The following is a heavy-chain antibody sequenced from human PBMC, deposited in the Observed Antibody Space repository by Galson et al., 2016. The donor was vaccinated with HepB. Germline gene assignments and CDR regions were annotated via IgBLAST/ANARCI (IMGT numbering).Heavy chain of an antibody. J-gene: IGHJ4*02. Sequence: SLRLSCAASGFSFSDYWMTWVRQAPGKGLEWVAVISYDGSKKYYADSVKGRFTISRDNSKNTLYLQMNSLRTEDTAVYYCAKDPYYYGSGSYYFDYWGQGTLVTVSS. CDR3: AKDPYYYGSGSYYFDY. CDR2: ISYDGSKK. CDR1: GFSFSDYW. V-gene: IGHV3-30*18. D-gene: IGHD3-10*01.